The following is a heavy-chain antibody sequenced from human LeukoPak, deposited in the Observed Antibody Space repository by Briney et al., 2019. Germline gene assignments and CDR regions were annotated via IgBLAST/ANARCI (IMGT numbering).Heavy chain of an antibody. CDR1: GGSISSYY. CDR3: ARDPGYSYGHGWWFDP. CDR2: IYYSGST. J-gene: IGHJ5*02. Sequence: SETLSLTCTVSGGSISSYYWSWIRQPPGKGLDWIGYIYYSGSTNYNPSLKSRVTISVDTSKNQFSLKLSSVTAADTAVYYCARDPGYSYGHGWWFDPWGQGTLVTVSS. V-gene: IGHV4-59*01. D-gene: IGHD5-18*01.